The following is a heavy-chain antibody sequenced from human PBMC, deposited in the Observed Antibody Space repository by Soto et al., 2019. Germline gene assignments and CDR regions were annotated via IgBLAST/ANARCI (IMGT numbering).Heavy chain of an antibody. CDR3: ARGLGGTRAG. CDR2: VYYTGTT. Sequence: SETLSLTCTVSGGSISSYFYIWVRQPPGKGLEWIGSVYYTGTTDYNPSLKSRVTISVDTSKTQFSLNLRSVTAADTAVYYCARGLGGTRAGWGQGTTVT. V-gene: IGHV4-59*01. D-gene: IGHD1-26*01. J-gene: IGHJ6*02. CDR1: GGSISSYF.